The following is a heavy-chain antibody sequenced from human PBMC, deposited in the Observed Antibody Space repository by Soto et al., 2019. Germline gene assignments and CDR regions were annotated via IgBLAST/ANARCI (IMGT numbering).Heavy chain of an antibody. J-gene: IGHJ6*02. CDR2: IHYSGST. V-gene: IGHV4-31*03. Sequence: QVQLQESGPGLVKPSQTLSLTCTVSGGSISSGGYYWSWIRQHPGKGLEWIGYIHYSGSTYYNPSLKSRVTISVDTSKNQFSLKLSSVTAADTAVYYCARDGRLLYYYGMDVWGQGTTVTVSS. CDR3: ARDGRLLYYYGMDV. D-gene: IGHD1-1*01. CDR1: GGSISSGGYY.